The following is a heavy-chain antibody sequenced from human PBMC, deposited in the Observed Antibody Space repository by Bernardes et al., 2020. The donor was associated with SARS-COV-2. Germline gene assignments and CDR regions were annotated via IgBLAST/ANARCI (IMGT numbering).Heavy chain of an antibody. V-gene: IGHV3-23*01. Sequence: GGSLRLSCAASGFTFSSYDMSWVRQAPGKGLEWVSSLSDSGGDTYYADSVKGRFTISRDNSKNTLYLQMNSLRAEDTAVYYCAGSQATVTTLHYYGMDVWGQGTTVTVSS. CDR3: AGSQATVTTLHYYGMDV. D-gene: IGHD4-17*01. J-gene: IGHJ6*02. CDR1: GFTFSSYD. CDR2: LSDSGGDT.